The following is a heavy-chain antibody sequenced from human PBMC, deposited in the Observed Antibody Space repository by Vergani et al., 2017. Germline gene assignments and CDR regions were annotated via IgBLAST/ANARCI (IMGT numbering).Heavy chain of an antibody. CDR3: AREYSFXHIEATATGLFDS. CDR2: ISSSGKT. Sequence: QVQLQESGPGLVKPSQTLSLTCTVSGGSTYSADYHCTWLRQPPGKRLEWIGHISSSGKTYYNWSLKSRFTISLDRSKNQFSLKLKSVTEADTAVYYCAREYSFXHIEATATGLFDSCVQGTLVT. V-gene: IGHV4-30-4*08. J-gene: IGHJ4*02. CDR1: GGSTYSADYH. D-gene: IGHD5/OR15-5a*01.